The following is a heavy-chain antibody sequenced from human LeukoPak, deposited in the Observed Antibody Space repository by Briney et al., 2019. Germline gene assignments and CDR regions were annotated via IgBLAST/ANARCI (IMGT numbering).Heavy chain of an antibody. V-gene: IGHV4-59*11. CDR1: AFIFSGHW. J-gene: IGHJ5*02. CDR3: ARYNWNTWFDP. Sequence: GSLRLSCEASAFIFSGHWLNWIRQSPGKGLEWIAYIRYSGHTNYNPSLDTRVTISLDASKNQLSLRLYSVTAADTAMYYCARYNWNTWFDPWGQGALVTVSS. CDR2: IRYSGHT. D-gene: IGHD1-1*01.